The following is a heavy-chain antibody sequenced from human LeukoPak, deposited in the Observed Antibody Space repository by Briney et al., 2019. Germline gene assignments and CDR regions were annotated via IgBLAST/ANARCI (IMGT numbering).Heavy chain of an antibody. J-gene: IGHJ4*02. V-gene: IGHV3-7*01. Sequence: GGSLRLSCAASGFTFSSYWMSWARQAPGKGLEWVANIKQDGSEKYYVDSVKGRFTISRDNAKNSLYLQMNSLRAEDTAVYYCARDSYDSSGYYYTYDYWGQGTLVTVSS. CDR1: GFTFSSYW. CDR3: ARDSYDSSGYYYTYDY. CDR2: IKQDGSEK. D-gene: IGHD3-22*01.